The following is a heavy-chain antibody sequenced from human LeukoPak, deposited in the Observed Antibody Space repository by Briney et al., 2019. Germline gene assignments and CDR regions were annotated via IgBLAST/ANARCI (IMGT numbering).Heavy chain of an antibody. Sequence: GGSLRLSCAGSGFTFSNSCMGWVRQAPGKGLEWVANVQHIGGETYYVDSVEGRFTISRDNAKNSVYLQMNSLGADDTAVYYCATYTILNAREFRYWGQGTLVTVTS. D-gene: IGHD3-10*01. V-gene: IGHV3-7*01. J-gene: IGHJ1*01. CDR1: GFTFSNSC. CDR2: VQHIGGET. CDR3: ATYTILNAREFRY.